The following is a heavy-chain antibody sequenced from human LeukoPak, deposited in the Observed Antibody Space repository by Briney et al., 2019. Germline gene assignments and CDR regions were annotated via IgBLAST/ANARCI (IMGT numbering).Heavy chain of an antibody. CDR1: GFTFSSYS. CDR2: IYYSGST. D-gene: IGHD4-17*01. J-gene: IGHJ3*02. V-gene: IGHV4-59*06. CDR3: ARESDDYGDYDPNAFDI. Sequence: GSLRLSCAASGFTFSSYSMNWVRQAPGKGLERIGYIYYSGSTYYNPSLKSRVTISVDTSKNQFSLKLSSVTAADTAVYYCARESDDYGDYDPNAFDIWGQGTMVIVSS.